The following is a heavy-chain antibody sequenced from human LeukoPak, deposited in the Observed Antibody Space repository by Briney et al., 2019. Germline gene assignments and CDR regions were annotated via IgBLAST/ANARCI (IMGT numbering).Heavy chain of an antibody. D-gene: IGHD2-21*02. J-gene: IGHJ4*02. CDR1: GGSISSGDYY. V-gene: IGHV4-30-4*01. CDR3: ARVDGDSLFDY. Sequence: SETLSLTCTVSGGSISSGDYYWSWIRQPPGKGLEWIGYIYYSGSTYYNPSLKSRVTISVDTSKNQFSPKLSSVTAADTAVYYCARVDGDSLFDYWGQGTLVTVSS. CDR2: IYYSGST.